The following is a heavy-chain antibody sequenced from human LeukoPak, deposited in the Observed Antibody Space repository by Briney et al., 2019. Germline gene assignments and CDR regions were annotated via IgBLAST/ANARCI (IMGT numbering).Heavy chain of an antibody. CDR1: GLTVSGNY. D-gene: IGHD4-17*01. Sequence: GGSLRLSCAASGLTVSGNYMSWVHKAPGKGLEWVSIIYSDGFTYYADSVKGRFTISRDSSKNTLYLQMDSLRADDTAVYYCARNIHDYVLTHYYYYMDVWGKGTTVTVSS. V-gene: IGHV3-53*01. CDR2: IYSDGFT. CDR3: ARNIHDYVLTHYYYYMDV. J-gene: IGHJ6*03.